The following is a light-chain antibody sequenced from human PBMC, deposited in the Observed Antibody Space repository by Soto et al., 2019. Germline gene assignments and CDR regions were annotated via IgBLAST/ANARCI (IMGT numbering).Light chain of an antibody. V-gene: IGKV1-39*01. CDR3: PQSYSSPPT. CDR2: AAS. Sequence: DIPMTQSPSSLSASVGDRVTITCRASQSISNYLNWYQHKPGKAPNLLIYAASTLQSGVPSRFSGSRSGTDFTLTITHLQPEDFASYYCPQSYSSPPTFGQGTKLEIK. CDR1: QSISNY. J-gene: IGKJ2*01.